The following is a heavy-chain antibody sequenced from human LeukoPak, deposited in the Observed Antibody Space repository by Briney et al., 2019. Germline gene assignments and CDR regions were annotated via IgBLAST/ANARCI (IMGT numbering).Heavy chain of an antibody. CDR1: GGSISSSSYY. D-gene: IGHD2-21*01. Sequence: SETLSLTCTVSGGSISSSSYYWGWIRQPPGKGLEWIGSIYYSGSTYYNPSLKSRVTISVDTSKNQFSLKLSSVTAADTAVYYCAKEVIAHYYYYYMDVWGKGTTVTVSS. CDR3: AKEVIAHYYYYYMDV. V-gene: IGHV4-39*07. CDR2: IYYSGST. J-gene: IGHJ6*03.